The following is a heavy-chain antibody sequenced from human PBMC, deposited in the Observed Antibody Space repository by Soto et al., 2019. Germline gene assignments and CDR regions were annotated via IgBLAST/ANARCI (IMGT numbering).Heavy chain of an antibody. J-gene: IGHJ3*02. Sequence: QVQLQESGPGLVKPSQTLSLTCTVSGGSISSGGYYWSWIRQHPGKGLEWIGYIYYSGSTYYNPSLKSRVTISVDTSKNQFSLKLSSVTAADTAVYYCAIAGGVDTAMVTDAFDIWGQGTMVTVSS. D-gene: IGHD5-18*01. CDR2: IYYSGST. CDR1: GGSISSGGYY. CDR3: AIAGGVDTAMVTDAFDI. V-gene: IGHV4-31*03.